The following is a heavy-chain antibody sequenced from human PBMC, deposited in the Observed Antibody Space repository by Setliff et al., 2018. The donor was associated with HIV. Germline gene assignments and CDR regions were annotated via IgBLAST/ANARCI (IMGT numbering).Heavy chain of an antibody. CDR2: IKTKPNGYAT. Sequence: GGSLRLSCSASGFTFSGSALHWVRQASGKGLEWVGRIKTKPNGYATAHAASVKGRFTISRDDSRNTAYLQMNSLRTEDTAVYFCAVSPDGDCATTKCANWFDPWGQGTLVTVSS. CDR3: AVSPDGDCATTKCANWFDP. D-gene: IGHD4-17*01. V-gene: IGHV3-73*01. CDR1: GFTFSGSA. J-gene: IGHJ5*02.